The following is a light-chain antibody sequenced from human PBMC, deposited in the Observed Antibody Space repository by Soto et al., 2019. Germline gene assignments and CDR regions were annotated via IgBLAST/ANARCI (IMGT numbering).Light chain of an antibody. CDR1: SSNIGNYY. J-gene: IGLJ3*02. CDR3: AAWDDSLSAWV. CDR2: RSN. V-gene: IGLV1-47*01. Sequence: QSALTQSPSASGTPGQRVTISCSGSSSNIGNYYVFWYQLLPGTAPQLLIYRSNQRPSGVPARFSGSKSGTSASLAISGLRSEDEADYYCAAWDDSLSAWVFGGGTKVTVL.